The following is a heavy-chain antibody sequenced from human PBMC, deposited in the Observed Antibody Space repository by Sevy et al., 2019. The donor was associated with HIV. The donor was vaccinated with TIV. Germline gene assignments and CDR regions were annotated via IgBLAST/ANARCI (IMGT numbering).Heavy chain of an antibody. CDR1: GFSLSDYA. CDR3: ARDPYNSGLRLDF. J-gene: IGHJ4*02. V-gene: IGHV3-30-3*01. Sequence: GGSLRLSCAASGFSLSDYAIHWARQGPVKGLEWLTVISFDGGNKYYADSVKGRFTISRENSKNTVSLQMNSLRPDDTALYYCARDPYNSGLRLDFWGRGILVTVSS. CDR2: ISFDGGNK. D-gene: IGHD5-12*01.